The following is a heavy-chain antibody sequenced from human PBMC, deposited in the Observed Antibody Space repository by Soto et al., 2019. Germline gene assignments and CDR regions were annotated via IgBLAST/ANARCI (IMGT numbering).Heavy chain of an antibody. V-gene: IGHV1-24*01. Sequence: ASVKVSCKVSGYTLTELSMHWVRQAPGKGLEWMGGFDPGDGETIYAQKFQGRVTMTEDTSTDTAYMELSSLRSEDTAVYYCATSVPEDIHSRRFSWSFDLWGPGPLVTVSS. D-gene: IGHD2-15*01. CDR2: FDPGDGET. CDR1: GYTLTELS. J-gene: IGHJ2*01. CDR3: ATSVPEDIHSRRFSWSFDL.